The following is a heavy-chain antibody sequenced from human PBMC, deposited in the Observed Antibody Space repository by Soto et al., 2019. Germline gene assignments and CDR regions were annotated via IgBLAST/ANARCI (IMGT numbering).Heavy chain of an antibody. CDR1: GFTFGDYA. D-gene: IGHD5-18*01. CDR3: TRAKTAQDTAMVRAVGY. J-gene: IGHJ4*02. Sequence: PGGSLRLSCTASGFTFGDYAMSWFRQAPGKGLEWVGFIRSKAYGGTTEYAASVKGRFTISRDDSKSIAYLQMNSLKTEDTAVYYCTRAKTAQDTAMVRAVGYWGQGTLVTVPS. V-gene: IGHV3-49*03. CDR2: IRSKAYGGTT.